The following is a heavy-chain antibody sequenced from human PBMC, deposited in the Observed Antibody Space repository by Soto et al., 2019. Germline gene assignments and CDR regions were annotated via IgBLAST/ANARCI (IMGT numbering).Heavy chain of an antibody. CDR3: GAKQGSAWSFDY. D-gene: IGHD6-19*01. J-gene: IGHJ4*02. Sequence: QVQLQQWGAGVLKPSETLSLTCAVYGESFSGYYWCWIRQPRGQGLEWVGEITRRGSTKHNPSLKSRVNISVDRANNQFSLQMSCVTAVPKAVYYSGAKQGSAWSFDYWGQGTLVTVSS. CDR2: ITRRGST. V-gene: IGHV4-34*01. CDR1: GESFSGYY.